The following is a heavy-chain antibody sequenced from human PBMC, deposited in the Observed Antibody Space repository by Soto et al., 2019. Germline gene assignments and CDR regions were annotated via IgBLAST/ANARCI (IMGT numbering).Heavy chain of an antibody. D-gene: IGHD6-13*01. J-gene: IGHJ6*02. CDR3: ARVFRYRSSLYYYGMDV. CDR1: GGSISSYY. Sequence: SETLSLTCTVSGGSISSYYWSWIRQPPGKGLEWIGYIYYSGSTNYNPSLKSRVTISVDTSKNQFSLKLSSVTAADTAVYYCARVFRYRSSLYYYGMDVWGQGTTVTVSS. CDR2: IYYSGST. V-gene: IGHV4-59*01.